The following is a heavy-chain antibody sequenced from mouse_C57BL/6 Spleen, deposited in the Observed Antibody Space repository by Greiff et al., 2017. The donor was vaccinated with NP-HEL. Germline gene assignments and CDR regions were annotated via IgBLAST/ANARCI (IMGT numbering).Heavy chain of an antibody. V-gene: IGHV14-4*01. CDR1: GFNIKDDY. CDR3: TTFDYGSSYTWFAY. D-gene: IGHD1-1*01. CDR2: IDPENGDT. J-gene: IGHJ3*01. Sequence: EVHLVESGAELVRPGASVKLSCTASGFNIKDDYMHWVKQRPEQGLEWIGWIDPENGDTEYASKFQGKATITADTSSNTAYLQLSSLTSEDTAVYYCTTFDYGSSYTWFAYWGQGTLVTVSA.